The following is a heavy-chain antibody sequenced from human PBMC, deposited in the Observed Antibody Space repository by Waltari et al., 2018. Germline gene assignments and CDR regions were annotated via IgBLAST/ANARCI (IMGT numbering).Heavy chain of an antibody. J-gene: IGHJ6*02. CDR2: MNPNSGNT. CDR3: AGGTLGYCSSTSCFNYYGMDV. V-gene: IGHV1-8*03. CDR1: GYTFTSYD. Sequence: QVQLVQSGAEVKKPGASVKVSCKASGYTFTSYDINWVRQATGQGLEWMGWMNPNSGNTGYAQKFQGRVTITRNTSISTAYMELSSLRSEDTAVYYCAGGTLGYCSSTSCFNYYGMDVWGQGTTVTVSS. D-gene: IGHD2-2*01.